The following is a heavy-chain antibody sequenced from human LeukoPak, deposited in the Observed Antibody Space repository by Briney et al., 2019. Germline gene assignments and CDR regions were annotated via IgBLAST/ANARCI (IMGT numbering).Heavy chain of an antibody. V-gene: IGHV4-39*01. CDR2: IYYSGST. D-gene: IGHD3-10*01. CDR1: GGSISSSSYY. CDR3: ARRDGVRLWFGESNWFDP. Sequence: SETLSLTCTVSGGSISSSSYYWGWIRQPPGTGLEWIGSIYYSGSTYYNPSLKSRVTISVDTSKNQFSLKLSSVTAADTAVYYCARRDGVRLWFGESNWFDPWGQGTLVTVSS. J-gene: IGHJ5*02.